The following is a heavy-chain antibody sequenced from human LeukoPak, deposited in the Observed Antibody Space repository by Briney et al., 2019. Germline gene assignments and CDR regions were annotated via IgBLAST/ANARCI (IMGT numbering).Heavy chain of an antibody. V-gene: IGHV3-30*02. CDR1: GFTFNSYG. Sequence: GGSLRLSYEVSGFTFNSYGMHWVRQAPGKGLEWVAFIRYDGSNKYYADSVKGRFTISRDNSKNTLYLQMNSLRAEDTAVYYCAKGGLDLFDYWGQGTLVTVSS. D-gene: IGHD1-7*01. J-gene: IGHJ4*02. CDR3: AKGGLDLFDY. CDR2: IRYDGSNK.